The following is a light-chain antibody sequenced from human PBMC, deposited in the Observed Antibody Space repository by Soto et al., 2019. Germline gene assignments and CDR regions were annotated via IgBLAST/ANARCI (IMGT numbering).Light chain of an antibody. J-gene: IGKJ3*01. CDR2: AAS. V-gene: IGKV3-20*01. CDR1: QTVSSNY. Sequence: ESVLTQSKGTLSLSPGERATLSCRASQTVSSNYLAWYQQKPGQAPRLLIYAASTRATGIPDRFSGSGSGTDFTLTISRLEPEDFAVYYCLQYDTSPFTFGPGTKVDIK. CDR3: LQYDTSPFT.